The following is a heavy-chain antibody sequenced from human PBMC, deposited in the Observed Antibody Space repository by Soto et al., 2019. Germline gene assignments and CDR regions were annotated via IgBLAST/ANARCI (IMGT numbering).Heavy chain of an antibody. V-gene: IGHV4-31*03. CDR1: GGSIWSGGYS. CDR3: AREAGDCSSTSCGFLWFDP. D-gene: IGHD2-2*01. CDR2: IYYSGST. J-gene: IGHJ5*02. Sequence: PLPLPCTVFGGSIWSGGYSGRWNRKHPGKGLEWIGYIYYSGSTYYHPPLKRRFTISVDTSKNQFSLKLSSVTAADTAVYYCAREAGDCSSTSCGFLWFDPWGQGTLVTVSS.